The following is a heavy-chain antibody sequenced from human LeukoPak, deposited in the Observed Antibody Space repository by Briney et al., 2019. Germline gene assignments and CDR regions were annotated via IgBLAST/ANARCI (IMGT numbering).Heavy chain of an antibody. CDR2: ISGSGGST. CDR3: AKDTYYYGSGSYVSDY. Sequence: GGSLRLSCAASGFTFSSYAMSWVRQAPGKGLEWVSAISGSGGSTYYADSVKGRFTISRDNSKNTLYLQTNSLRAEDTAVYYCAKDTYYYGSGSYVSDYWGQGTLVTVSS. V-gene: IGHV3-23*01. CDR1: GFTFSSYA. D-gene: IGHD3-10*01. J-gene: IGHJ4*02.